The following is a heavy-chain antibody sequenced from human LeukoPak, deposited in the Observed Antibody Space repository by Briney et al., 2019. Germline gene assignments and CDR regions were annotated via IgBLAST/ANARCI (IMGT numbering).Heavy chain of an antibody. D-gene: IGHD1-26*01. CDR2: ISSSSSYI. CDR3: ARAKFSGSYGDAFDI. V-gene: IGHV3-21*01. Sequence: GGSLRLSCAASGFTFSSYSMNWVRQAPGKGLEWVSSISSSSSYIYYADSVKGRFTISRDNAKNSLYLQMNSLRAEDTAVYYCARAKFSGSYGDAFDIWGRRTMVTVSS. CDR1: GFTFSSYS. J-gene: IGHJ3*02.